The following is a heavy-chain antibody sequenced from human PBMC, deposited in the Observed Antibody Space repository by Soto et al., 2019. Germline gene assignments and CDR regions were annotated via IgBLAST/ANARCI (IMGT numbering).Heavy chain of an antibody. J-gene: IGHJ6*02. CDR3: ARAGPAGFGMTTASHYYGMDV. CDR1: GFTFSGYA. V-gene: IGHV3-30-3*01. CDR2: ISYDGTNK. D-gene: IGHD3-3*01. Sequence: LVESGGGVVQPGRSLRLSCAASGFTFSGYALHWVRQTPGKGLEWMAVISYDGTNKYYAGSVEGRFTISRDNSRNTLYLQMHSLRPEDTAIYYCARAGPAGFGMTTASHYYGMDVWGQGTTVTVSS.